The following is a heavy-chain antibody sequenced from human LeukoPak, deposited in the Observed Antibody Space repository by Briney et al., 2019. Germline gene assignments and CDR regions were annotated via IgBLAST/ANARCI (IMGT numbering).Heavy chain of an antibody. J-gene: IGHJ4*02. CDR1: GFTFSSYA. CDR3: AKDQSGIDYYDSTGFDY. CDR2: ISGSRGST. Sequence: PGGSLRLSCAASGFTFSSYAMSWVRQAPGKGLEWVSAISGSRGSTYYADSVKGRFTISRDNSKNTLYLQMNSLRAEDTAVYYCAKDQSGIDYYDSTGFDYWGQGTLVTVSS. D-gene: IGHD3-22*01. V-gene: IGHV3-23*01.